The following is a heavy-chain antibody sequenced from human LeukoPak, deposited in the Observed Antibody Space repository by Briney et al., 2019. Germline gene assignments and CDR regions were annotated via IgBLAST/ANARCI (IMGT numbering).Heavy chain of an antibody. J-gene: IGHJ4*02. Sequence: PGGSLRLSCAASGFIFSNYAMNWVRQAPGEGLEWVSMISSSGGSTYFADSVKGRFTISRDNSKNTLYLQMNSLRGEDTAVYYCAILSGEMATIGGQGSLVTVSS. D-gene: IGHD5-24*01. CDR2: ISSSGGST. V-gene: IGHV3-23*01. CDR1: GFIFSNYA. CDR3: AILSGEMATI.